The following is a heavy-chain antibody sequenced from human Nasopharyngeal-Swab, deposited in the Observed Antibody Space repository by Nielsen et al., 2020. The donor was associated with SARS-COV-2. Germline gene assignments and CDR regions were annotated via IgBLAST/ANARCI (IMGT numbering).Heavy chain of an antibody. J-gene: IGHJ4*02. D-gene: IGHD3-22*01. CDR2: INHSGST. Sequence: WIRQPPGKGLEWIGEINHSGSTNYNPSLKSRVTISVDTSKNQFSLKLSSVTAADTAVYYCARDYYYDSSVFDHWGQGTLVTVSS. CDR3: ARDYYYDSSVFDH. V-gene: IGHV4-34*01.